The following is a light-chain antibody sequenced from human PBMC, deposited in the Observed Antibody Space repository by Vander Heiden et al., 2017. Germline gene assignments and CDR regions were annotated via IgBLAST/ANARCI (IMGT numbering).Light chain of an antibody. CDR1: RSDIGSKS. CDR2: RDD. Sequence: QSVLPQPPSASGTPGPRVTISCSGSRSDIGSKSVDWYQQVPGTAPKLLIYRDDQRPSGVPGRFSGSKSGSSAALAISGLQSEDEAEYDCATWDDSLNDWVFGGGTKLTVL. V-gene: IGLV1-44*01. CDR3: ATWDDSLNDWV. J-gene: IGLJ3*02.